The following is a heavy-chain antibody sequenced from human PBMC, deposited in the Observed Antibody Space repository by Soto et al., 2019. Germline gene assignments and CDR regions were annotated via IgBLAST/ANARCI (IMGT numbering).Heavy chain of an antibody. CDR2: IYYSGST. CDR1: GGSISSGYYY. Sequence: SETLSLTCSVSGGSISSGYYYWGWIRQPPGKGLEWIGSIYYSGSTYYNPSLKSRVTISVDTSKNQFSLKLSSVTAADTAVYYCGIFWSGYWPPRYGMDVWGKGTTVTVSS. CDR3: GIFWSGYWPPRYGMDV. V-gene: IGHV4-39*01. D-gene: IGHD3-3*01. J-gene: IGHJ6*04.